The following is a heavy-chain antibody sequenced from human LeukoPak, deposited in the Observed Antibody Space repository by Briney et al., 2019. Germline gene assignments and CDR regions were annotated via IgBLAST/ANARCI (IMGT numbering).Heavy chain of an antibody. J-gene: IGHJ4*02. D-gene: IGHD6-19*01. CDR1: GYTFSSYG. CDR3: AREDSSGWLFDY. Sequence: ASVKVSCKASGYTFSSYGISWVRQAPGQGLEWMGWISAYNGNTNYAQKLQGRVTMTTDTSTSTPYMELRSLRSDDTAVYYCAREDSSGWLFDYWGQGTLVTVSS. V-gene: IGHV1-18*01. CDR2: ISAYNGNT.